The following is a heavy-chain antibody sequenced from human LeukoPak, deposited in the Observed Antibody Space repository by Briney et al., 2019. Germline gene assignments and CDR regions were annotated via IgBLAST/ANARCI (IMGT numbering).Heavy chain of an antibody. CDR1: GGSISISSYY. Sequence: SETLSLTCTVSGGSISISSYYWGWIRQPPGKGLEWIGSIYYSGSTYYNPSLKSRVTISVDTSKNQFSLKLSSVTAADTAVYYCAREGPLGSCFDYWGQGTLVTVSS. CDR3: AREGPLGSCFDY. D-gene: IGHD2-15*01. J-gene: IGHJ4*02. CDR2: IYYSGST. V-gene: IGHV4-39*07.